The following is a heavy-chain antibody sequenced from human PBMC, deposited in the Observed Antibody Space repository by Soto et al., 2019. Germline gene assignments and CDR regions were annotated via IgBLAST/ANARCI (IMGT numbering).Heavy chain of an antibody. J-gene: IGHJ4*02. CDR3: ARGSSGFYDY. V-gene: IGHV5-51*01. CDR2: FYSGDSDT. CDR1: GYSFANYC. D-gene: IGHD6-19*01. Sequence: GESLKISCNGSGYSFANYCIAWVRQMPGKGLEWMGIFYSGDSDTRYSPSFQGQVVISGDKSINTAYLQWTSLKAWDTAMYYCARGSSGFYDYWGQGTLVTVSS.